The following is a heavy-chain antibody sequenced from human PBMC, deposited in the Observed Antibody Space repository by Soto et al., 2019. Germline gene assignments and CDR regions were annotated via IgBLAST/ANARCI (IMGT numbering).Heavy chain of an antibody. V-gene: IGHV4-31*03. CDR1: GGSTSSGGYY. CDR2: VYYSGST. CDR3: ARDAALKWFDP. Sequence: SETLSLTCTVSGGSTSSGGYYWSWIRQYPGKGLEWIGFVYYSGSTYYNPSLNSRVIISVDTSKKQFSLKLSSVTAADTAVYYRARDAALKWFDPWGQGTLVTVSS. J-gene: IGHJ5*02. D-gene: IGHD2-15*01.